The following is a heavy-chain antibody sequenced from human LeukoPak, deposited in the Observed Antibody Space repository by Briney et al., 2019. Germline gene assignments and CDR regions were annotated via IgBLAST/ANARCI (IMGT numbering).Heavy chain of an antibody. D-gene: IGHD4-17*01. CDR1: GFTFDDYG. V-gene: IGHV3-20*04. CDR3: ASGVRYGDYGDY. Sequence: EGSLRLSCAASGFTFDDYGMSWVRQAPGKGLEWVSGINWNGGSTGYADSVKGRFTISRDNAKNSLYLQMNSLRAEDTALYYCASGVRYGDYGDYWGQGTLVTVSS. J-gene: IGHJ4*02. CDR2: INWNGGST.